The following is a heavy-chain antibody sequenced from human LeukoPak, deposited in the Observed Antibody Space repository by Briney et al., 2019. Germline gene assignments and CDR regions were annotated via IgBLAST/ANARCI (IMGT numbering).Heavy chain of an antibody. V-gene: IGHV4-59*01. CDR3: ARERSGDYFDY. J-gene: IGHJ4*02. CDR2: VYYSGST. Sequence: PSETLSLTCAVSGGSISTYYWSWIRQPPGKGLEWIGYVYYSGSTNYNPSLKSRVTISVDTSTSQFSLKLSSVTAADTAVYYCARERSGDYFDYWGQGTLVTVSS. CDR1: GGSISTYY.